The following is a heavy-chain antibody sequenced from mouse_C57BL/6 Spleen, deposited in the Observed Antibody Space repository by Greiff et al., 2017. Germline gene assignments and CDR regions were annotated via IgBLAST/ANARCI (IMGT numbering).Heavy chain of an antibody. D-gene: IGHD2-5*01. Sequence: QVQLKQSGAELARPGASVKMSCKASGYTFTSYTMHWVKQRPGQGLEWIGYINPSSGYTKYNQKFKDKATLTADKSSSTAYMQLSSLTSEDSAVYYCARWVSGYSNYGSAYWGQGTLVTVSA. V-gene: IGHV1-4*01. CDR2: INPSSGYT. J-gene: IGHJ3*01. CDR3: ARWVSGYSNYGSAY. CDR1: GYTFTSYT.